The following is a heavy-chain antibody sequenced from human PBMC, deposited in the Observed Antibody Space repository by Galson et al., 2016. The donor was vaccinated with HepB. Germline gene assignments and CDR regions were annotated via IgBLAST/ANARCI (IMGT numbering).Heavy chain of an antibody. D-gene: IGHD3-16*01. Sequence: CAISGDSVSGNTSVWNWIRQSPSRGLEWLGRTYYMSRWYNDYAVFVKSRITINSDTSKNRFSLQLNSVTPEDTAVYYCVGGLRDRGYHYYMDVWGKGTTVTVSS. V-gene: IGHV6-1*01. CDR1: GDSVSGNTSV. J-gene: IGHJ6*03. CDR3: VGGLRDRGYHYYMDV. CDR2: TYYMSRWYN.